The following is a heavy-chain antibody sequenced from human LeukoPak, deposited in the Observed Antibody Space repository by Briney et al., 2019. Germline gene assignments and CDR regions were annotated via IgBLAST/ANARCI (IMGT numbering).Heavy chain of an antibody. CDR3: ARGLSSYYDCWSGHKWFDP. D-gene: IGHD3-3*01. CDR2: INHSGST. J-gene: IGHJ5*02. V-gene: IGHV4-34*01. Sequence: PSETLSLTCAVYGGSFSGYYWSWIRQPPGKGLEWIGEINHSGSTNYNPSLKSRVTISVDTSKNQFSLKLSSVTAADTAVYYCARGLSSYYDCWSGHKWFDPWGQGTLVTVSS. CDR1: GGSFSGYY.